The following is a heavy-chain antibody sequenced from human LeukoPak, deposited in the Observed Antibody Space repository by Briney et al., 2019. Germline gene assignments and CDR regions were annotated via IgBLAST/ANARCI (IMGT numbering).Heavy chain of an antibody. Sequence: PGRSLRLSCAASGFTFSSCAMHWVRQAPGKGPEGVAVISYDGSNKYYADSVKGRFTISRDNSRNTLYLQMNSLRAEDTAVYYCARDLLARGSYYSYWGQGTLVTVSS. CDR1: GFTFSSCA. D-gene: IGHD1-26*01. J-gene: IGHJ4*02. CDR2: ISYDGSNK. V-gene: IGHV3-30-3*01. CDR3: ARDLLARGSYYSY.